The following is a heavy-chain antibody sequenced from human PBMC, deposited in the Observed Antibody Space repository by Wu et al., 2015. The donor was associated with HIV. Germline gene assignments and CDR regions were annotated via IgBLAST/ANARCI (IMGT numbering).Heavy chain of an antibody. CDR2: ISAYNGNT. V-gene: IGHV1-18*01. J-gene: IGHJ6*02. Sequence: QVQLVQSGAEVKKPGASVKVSCKASGYSFTTHGISWVRQAPGQGLEWMGWISAYNGNTKYAQKLQGRVSMTTDTSTSTVYMELRSLRSDDTAIYYCARRNSSLVGTVYQYYGMDVWAKGPRSPSP. D-gene: IGHD6-13*01. CDR3: ARRNSSLVGTVYQYYGMDV. CDR1: GYSFTTHG.